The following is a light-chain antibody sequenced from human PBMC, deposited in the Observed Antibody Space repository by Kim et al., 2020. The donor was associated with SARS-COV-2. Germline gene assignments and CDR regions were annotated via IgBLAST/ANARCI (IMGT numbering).Light chain of an antibody. CDR1: QSVSSSY. V-gene: IGKV3-20*01. CDR3: QQYGSSPPTT. CDR2: GAS. Sequence: EIVLTQSPGTLSLSPVERATLSCRASQSVSSSYLAWYQQKPGQAPRLLIYGASSRATGIPDRFSGSGSGTDFTLTISSLEPEDFAVYYCQQYGSSPPTTFGQGTRLEIK. J-gene: IGKJ5*01.